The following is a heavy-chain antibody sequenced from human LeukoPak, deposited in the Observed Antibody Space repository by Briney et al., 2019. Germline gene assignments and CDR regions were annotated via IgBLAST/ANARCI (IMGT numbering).Heavy chain of an antibody. V-gene: IGHV4-4*09. CDR3: ARSKGPFDY. CDR2: VYTSGST. J-gene: IGHJ4*02. CDR1: SGSISSYY. Sequence: SETLSLTCTVSSGSISSYYWSWIRQPPGKGLEWIGYVYTSGSTNYNPSLKSRVTISVDTSKNQFSLKLSSVTAADTAVYYCARSKGPFDYGGQGTLVTVSS.